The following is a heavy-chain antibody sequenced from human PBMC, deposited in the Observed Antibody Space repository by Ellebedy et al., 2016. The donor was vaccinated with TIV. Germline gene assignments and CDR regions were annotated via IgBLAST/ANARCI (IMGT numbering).Heavy chain of an antibody. Sequence: ESLKISXAASGFIFRTYWMSWVRQAPGKGLEWVANIKGDGSEKYYVDSVKGRFTISRDNAKNSLYLQMNSLRVEDTAVYYCGRAMDVWGKGTTVTVSS. CDR3: GRAMDV. V-gene: IGHV3-7*01. CDR2: IKGDGSEK. J-gene: IGHJ6*04. CDR1: GFIFRTYW.